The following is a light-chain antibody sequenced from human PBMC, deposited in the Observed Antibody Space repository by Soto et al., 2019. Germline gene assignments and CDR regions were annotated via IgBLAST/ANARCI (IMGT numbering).Light chain of an antibody. CDR3: NSYTSSSTVV. CDR1: SSDVGGYNY. Sequence: QSALTQPASVSGSPGQSITISCTGTSSDVGGYNYVCWYQQHPGTARKLMIYEVSNRPSGVSNRFSGSKSGNTASLTISELQAQDEADYYCNSYTSSSTVVFGGGTKLTVL. V-gene: IGLV2-14*01. J-gene: IGLJ2*01. CDR2: EVS.